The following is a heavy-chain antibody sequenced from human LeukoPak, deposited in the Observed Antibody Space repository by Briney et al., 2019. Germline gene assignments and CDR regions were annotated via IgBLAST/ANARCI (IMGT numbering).Heavy chain of an antibody. CDR2: INAGNDDT. CDR3: ARLSYNSSPFDY. J-gene: IGHJ4*02. D-gene: IGHD6-13*01. CDR1: GYTFTSYY. Sequence: GASVKVSCKASGYTFTSYYMHWVRQAPGQRLEWMGWINAGNDDTKYSQKFQDRVTITRDTSASTAYMELSSLRSEDTAVYYCARLSYNSSPFDYWGQGTLVTVSS. V-gene: IGHV1-3*01.